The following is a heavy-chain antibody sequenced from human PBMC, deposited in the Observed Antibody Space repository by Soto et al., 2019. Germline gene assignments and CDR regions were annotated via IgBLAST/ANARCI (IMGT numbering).Heavy chain of an antibody. Sequence: SETLSLTCTVSGGSINSGGYYWSWIRQHPGKGLEWIGSIYYNGNTYYNPSLKSRITISLDTSRNQFSLKLSSVTAADTAVYYCARLFYYDTSGSYYYFDYWRQGTLVTVSS. J-gene: IGHJ4*02. CDR1: GGSINSGGYY. D-gene: IGHD3-22*01. CDR2: IYYNGNT. CDR3: ARLFYYDTSGSYYYFDY. V-gene: IGHV4-31*03.